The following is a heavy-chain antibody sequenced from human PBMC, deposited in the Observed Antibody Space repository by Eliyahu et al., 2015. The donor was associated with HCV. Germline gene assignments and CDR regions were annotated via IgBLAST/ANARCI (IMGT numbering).Heavy chain of an antibody. Sequence: EVQLVESGGGLVQPGGSLKVSCAGSGFXFGGSSLHWFRRASGKGPEWVGRIRDKSHNYAIAYAPSVEGRFIMSRDDSENTAYLQMNSLKSDDTAMYYCSRPGASNWFPSWGQGTLVTVSS. J-gene: IGHJ5*01. CDR3: SRPGASNWFPS. V-gene: IGHV3-73*02. CDR2: IRDKSHNYAI. CDR1: GFXFGGSS.